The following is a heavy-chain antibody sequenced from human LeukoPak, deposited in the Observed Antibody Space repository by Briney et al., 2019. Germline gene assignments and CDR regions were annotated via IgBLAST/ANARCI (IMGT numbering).Heavy chain of an antibody. V-gene: IGHV4-59*01. CDR2: IYYSGST. J-gene: IGHJ6*02. Sequence: ASETLSLTCTVSGGSIGSYYWSWIRQPPGKGLEWIGYIYYSGSTNYNPSLKSRVTISVDTSKNQFSLKLSSVTAADTAVYYCARTTIAGSNGMDVWGQGTTVTVSS. CDR3: ARTTIAGSNGMDV. D-gene: IGHD2-21*01. CDR1: GGSIGSYY.